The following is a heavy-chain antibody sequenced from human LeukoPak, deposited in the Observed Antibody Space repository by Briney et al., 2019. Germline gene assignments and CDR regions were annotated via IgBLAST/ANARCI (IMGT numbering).Heavy chain of an antibody. V-gene: IGHV4-34*01. CDR2: INHSGST. Sequence: SETLSLTCAVYGGSFSGYYWSWIRQPPGKGLEWIGEINHSGSTNYNPSLKSRVTISVDTSKNQFSLKLSSVTAADTAVYYCARGRYCSGGGCLPGDYWGQGTLVTVSS. CDR3: ARGRYCSGGGCLPGDY. CDR1: GGSFSGYY. J-gene: IGHJ4*02. D-gene: IGHD2-15*01.